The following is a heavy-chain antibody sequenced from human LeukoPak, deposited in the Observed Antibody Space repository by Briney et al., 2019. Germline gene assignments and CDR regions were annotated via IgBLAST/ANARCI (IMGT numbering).Heavy chain of an antibody. CDR2: ISYDGSNN. J-gene: IGHJ1*01. V-gene: IGHV3-30-3*01. Sequence: PGGSLRLSCAASGFTFSTYAMHWVRQAPGKGLEWVAIISYDGSNNFYADSVKGRFTISRDNSKNTLHLQMNSLRAEDTAVYYCARGRGSYLLRDAEYFQYWGQGTLVTVSS. CDR3: ARGRGSYLLRDAEYFQY. CDR1: GFTFSTYA. D-gene: IGHD1-26*01.